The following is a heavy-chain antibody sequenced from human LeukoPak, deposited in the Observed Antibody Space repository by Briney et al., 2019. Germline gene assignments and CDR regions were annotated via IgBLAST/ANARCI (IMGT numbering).Heavy chain of an antibody. CDR3: AKHSGSYRNWFDP. V-gene: IGHV4-34*01. D-gene: IGHD1-26*01. CDR2: INHSGST. CDR1: GGSFSGDY. Sequence: SETLSLTCAVYGGSFSGDYWSWIRQPPGKGLEWIGEINHSGSTNYNPSLKSRVTISVDTSKNQFSLKLSSVTAADTAVYYCAKHSGSYRNWFDPWGQGTLVTVSS. J-gene: IGHJ5*02.